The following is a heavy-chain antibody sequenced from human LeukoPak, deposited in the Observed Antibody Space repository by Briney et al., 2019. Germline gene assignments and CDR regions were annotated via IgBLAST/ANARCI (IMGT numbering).Heavy chain of an antibody. Sequence: GESLKISCKGSGYSFTSYWSGWVREMPGKGLEWMWIIYPGDSDTRYSPSFQGQVTISADKSLSTAYLQWSSLKASDTAMYSCAKHKRHYFDYWGQGTLVTVSS. J-gene: IGHJ4*02. CDR1: GYSFTSYW. V-gene: IGHV5-51*01. CDR3: AKHKRHYFDY. CDR2: IYPGDSDT.